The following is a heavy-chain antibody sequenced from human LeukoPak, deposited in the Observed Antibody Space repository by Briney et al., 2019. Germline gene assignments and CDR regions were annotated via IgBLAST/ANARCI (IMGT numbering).Heavy chain of an antibody. D-gene: IGHD6-19*01. CDR1: GGSISSSSYY. CDR3: ARNFRTGYSSGWFDP. V-gene: IGHV4-39*01. Sequence: PSETLSLTCTVSGGSISSSSYYWGWIRQPPGKGLEWIGSIYYSGSTYYNPALKRLITISVATSKNQSSMKLSSVTAAHTAVYYCARNFRTGYSSGWFDPWGQGTLVTVSS. CDR2: IYYSGST. J-gene: IGHJ5*02.